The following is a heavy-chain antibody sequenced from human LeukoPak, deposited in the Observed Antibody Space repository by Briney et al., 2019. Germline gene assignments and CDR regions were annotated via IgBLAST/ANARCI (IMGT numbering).Heavy chain of an antibody. CDR1: GGTFSSYA. J-gene: IGHJ4*02. D-gene: IGHD5-12*01. CDR2: IIPILGIA. V-gene: IGHV1-69*04. Sequence: SVKVSCKASGGTFSSYAISWVRQAPGQGLEWMGRIIPILGIANYAQKFQGRVTITADKSTSTAYMELSSLRSEDTAVYYCASRIVATMNVTVGIILFDYWGQGTLVTVSS. CDR3: ASRIVATMNVTVGIILFDY.